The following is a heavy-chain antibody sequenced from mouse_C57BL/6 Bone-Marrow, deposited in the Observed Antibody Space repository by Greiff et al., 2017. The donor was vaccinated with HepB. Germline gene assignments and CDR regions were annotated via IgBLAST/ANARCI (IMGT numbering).Heavy chain of an antibody. CDR2: INPNNGGT. V-gene: IGHV1-26*01. CDR3: ARGITTVPYFDY. CDR1: GYTFTDYY. J-gene: IGHJ2*01. D-gene: IGHD1-1*01. Sequence: VQLQQSGPELVKPGASVKISCKASGYTFTDYYMNWVKQSHGKSLEWIGDINPNNGGTSYNQKFKGKATLTVDKSSSTAYMELRSLTSEDSAVYYCARGITTVPYFDYWGQGTTLTVSS.